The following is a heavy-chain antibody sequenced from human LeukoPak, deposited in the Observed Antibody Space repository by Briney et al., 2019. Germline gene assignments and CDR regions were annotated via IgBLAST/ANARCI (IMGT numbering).Heavy chain of an antibody. Sequence: SETLSLTCTVSGGSISSYYWSWIRQPPGKGLEWIGSIYYSGSTYYNPSLKGRVTISVDTSKNQFSLELSSVTAADTAVYYCAREKVDTAMANYFDYWGQGTLVTVSS. D-gene: IGHD5-18*01. CDR3: AREKVDTAMANYFDY. CDR2: IYYSGST. V-gene: IGHV4-39*07. CDR1: GGSISSYY. J-gene: IGHJ4*02.